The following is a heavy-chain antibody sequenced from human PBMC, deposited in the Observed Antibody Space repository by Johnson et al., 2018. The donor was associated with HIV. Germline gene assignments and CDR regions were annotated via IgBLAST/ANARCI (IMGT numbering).Heavy chain of an antibody. CDR3: AKHGGDDAFDI. V-gene: IGHV3-7*02. CDR1: GFIVSSYW. CDR2: IKQDGSEK. D-gene: IGHD3-16*01. J-gene: IGHJ3*02. Sequence: VQLVESGGGLVQPGGSLRLSCEASGFIVSSYWMSWVRQAPGKGLEWVANIKQDGSEKYYVDYVKGRFTISRDNSKNTLYLQMNSLRAEDTAVYYCAKHGGDDAFDIWGQGTMVTVSS.